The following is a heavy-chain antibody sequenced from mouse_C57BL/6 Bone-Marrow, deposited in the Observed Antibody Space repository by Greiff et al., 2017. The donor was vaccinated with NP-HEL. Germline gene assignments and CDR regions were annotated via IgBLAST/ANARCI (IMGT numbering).Heavy chain of an antibody. CDR3: ARIYYGNYVGRRFAY. V-gene: IGHV8-8*01. J-gene: IGHJ3*01. CDR1: GFSLSTFGMG. CDR2: IWWDDDK. Sequence: QVTLKVSGPGILQPSQTLSLTCSFSGFSLSTFGMGVGWIRQPSGQGLEWLAHIWWDDDKYYNPALKSWLTTSKDTSKTPAFLKIANVDTADTATYYCARIYYGNYVGRRFAYWGQGTLVTVSA. D-gene: IGHD2-1*01.